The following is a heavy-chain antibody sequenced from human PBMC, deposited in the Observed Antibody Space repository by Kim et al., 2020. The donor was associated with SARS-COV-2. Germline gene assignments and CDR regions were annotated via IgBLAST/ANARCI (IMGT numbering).Heavy chain of an antibody. D-gene: IGHD6-13*01. Sequence: SFNGQVTISADKSISTAYLQWSSLKASDTAMYYCARHGARGVQQLANFDYWGQGTLVTVSS. CDR3: ARHGARGVQQLANFDY. J-gene: IGHJ4*02. V-gene: IGHV5-51*01.